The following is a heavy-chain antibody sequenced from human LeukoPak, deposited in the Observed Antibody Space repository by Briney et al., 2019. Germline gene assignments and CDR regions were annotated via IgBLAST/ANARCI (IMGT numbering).Heavy chain of an antibody. CDR2: IYSGGST. CDR3: AILVGAIPFDY. V-gene: IGHV3-53*01. D-gene: IGHD1-26*01. J-gene: IGHJ4*02. Sequence: GGSLRLSCAASGFTVSSKYMSWVRQAPGKGLEWVSVIYSGGSTYYADSVKGRVTISRDNSKNTLYLQMNSLRAEDTAVYYCAILVGAIPFDYWGQGTLVTVSS. CDR1: GFTVSSKY.